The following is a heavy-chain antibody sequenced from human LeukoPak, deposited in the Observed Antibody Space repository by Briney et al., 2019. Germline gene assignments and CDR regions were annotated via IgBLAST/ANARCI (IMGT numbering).Heavy chain of an antibody. Sequence: GGSLRLSCVASGFTLGNYWMSWVRQAPGKGLEFVGNIEDDGDQKNYVDSVKGRFTISRDNVESSLYLQMNSLRVEDTAVYYCARDIIRGQSDFDYWGQGVLVTVSS. CDR1: GFTLGNYW. CDR3: ARDIIRGQSDFDY. J-gene: IGHJ4*02. CDR2: IEDDGDQK. V-gene: IGHV3-7*01. D-gene: IGHD5-12*01.